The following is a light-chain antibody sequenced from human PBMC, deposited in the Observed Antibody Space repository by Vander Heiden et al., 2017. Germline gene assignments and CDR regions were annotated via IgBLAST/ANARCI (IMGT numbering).Light chain of an antibody. Sequence: QSALTQPPSASGSPGQSVTVSCTGTSSDVGGYSYVSWYQQHPDKAPKLLIYEVTKRPSGVPDRFSGSKSGNTASLTVSGLQAEDEADYYCSSYGGSNNYVFGSGTKVTVL. CDR1: SSDVGGYSY. CDR2: EVT. J-gene: IGLJ1*01. CDR3: SSYGGSNNYV. V-gene: IGLV2-8*01.